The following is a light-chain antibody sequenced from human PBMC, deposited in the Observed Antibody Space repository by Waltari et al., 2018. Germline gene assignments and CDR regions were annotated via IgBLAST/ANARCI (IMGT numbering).Light chain of an antibody. CDR2: AAS. V-gene: IGKV1-12*01. CDR3: QQGNSFPYT. CDR1: QDIGSW. Sequence: DIQMTQSPSSLSASVGDRVTITCRASQDIGSWLAGYQQKPGKAPKLLIYAASSLESGVPPRFSGSGSGTDFILAISSLQPEDCGTFYCQQGNSFPYTFGQGTKLEI. J-gene: IGKJ2*01.